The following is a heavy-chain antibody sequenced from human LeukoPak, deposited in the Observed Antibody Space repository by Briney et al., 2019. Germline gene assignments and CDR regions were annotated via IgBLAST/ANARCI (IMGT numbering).Heavy chain of an antibody. Sequence: GGSLRLSCAASGFTVSSNYMSWVRQAPGKGLEWVSGISKSGGSSYYADSVKGRFTISRDNSKNTLYLQMNSLRAEDTAVYYCAKEKEFYFDNWGQGALVTVSS. CDR2: ISKSGGSS. V-gene: IGHV3-23*01. CDR3: AKEKEFYFDN. J-gene: IGHJ4*02. D-gene: IGHD3-10*01. CDR1: GFTVSSNY.